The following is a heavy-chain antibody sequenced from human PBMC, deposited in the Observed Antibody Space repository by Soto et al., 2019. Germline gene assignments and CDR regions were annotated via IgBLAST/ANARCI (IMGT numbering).Heavy chain of an antibody. Sequence: QVQLVESGGGVVQPGRSLRLSCAASGFTFSDHVMHWVRQAPGKGLEWVAMTWHDGSNEYYVDSVKGRFAISRDNSKNTLYLQMNSLRAEDTALYYCTGGVRTTSPDSQFFDIWGQGTMVTVSS. CDR1: GFTFSDHV. CDR2: TWHDGSNE. CDR3: TGGVRTTSPDSQFFDI. D-gene: IGHD3-16*01. J-gene: IGHJ3*02. V-gene: IGHV3-33*03.